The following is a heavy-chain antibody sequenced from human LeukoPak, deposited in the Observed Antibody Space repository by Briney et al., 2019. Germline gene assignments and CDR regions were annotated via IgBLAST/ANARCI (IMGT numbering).Heavy chain of an antibody. CDR1: GYTFTSYV. D-gene: IGHD1-14*01. J-gene: IGHJ6*02. CDR3: ASQTLSAGTHYLYYFGVDV. V-gene: IGHV1-3*01. CDR2: INAATGNT. Sequence: ASVKVSCKASGYTFTSYVIHWVRQAPGERLEWMGWINAATGNTKYSQKTQDRVTITRDTSASTTCMELRSLRSEDTAVYFCASQTLSAGTHYLYYFGVDVWGQGTTVTVSS.